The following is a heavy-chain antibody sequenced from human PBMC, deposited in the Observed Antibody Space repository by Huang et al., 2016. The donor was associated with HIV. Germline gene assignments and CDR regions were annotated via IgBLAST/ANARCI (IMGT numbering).Heavy chain of an antibody. CDR3: AKHLGGRRGFTFIVLFGAFDM. CDR2: TTASGGST. J-gene: IGHJ3*02. CDR1: GFTFGSYA. Sequence: EVQLLESGGGLAQPGGSLRLSCTASGFTFGSYALNWVRQGPGKGLEWVSGTTASGGSTYYAKSVKGRCTISRDNSKNTLYLQMNSLRAEDTALYYCAKHLGGRRGFTFIVLFGAFDMWGQGTMVTVSS. V-gene: IGHV3-23*01. D-gene: IGHD3-22*01.